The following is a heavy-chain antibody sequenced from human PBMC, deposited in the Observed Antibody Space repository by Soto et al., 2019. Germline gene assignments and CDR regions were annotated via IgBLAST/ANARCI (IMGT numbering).Heavy chain of an antibody. J-gene: IGHJ6*02. CDR3: ARWRGGWFGEFYYYFGMDV. CDR1: GDSVSSNSAA. CDR2: TYYRSKWYN. V-gene: IGHV6-1*01. D-gene: IGHD3-10*01. Sequence: PSQTLSLTCAISGDSVSSNSAAWNWIRQSPSRGLEWLGRTYYRSKWYNDYAVSVKSRITINPDTSKNPFSLQLNSVTPEDTAVYYCARWRGGWFGEFYYYFGMDVWGQGTTVTVSS.